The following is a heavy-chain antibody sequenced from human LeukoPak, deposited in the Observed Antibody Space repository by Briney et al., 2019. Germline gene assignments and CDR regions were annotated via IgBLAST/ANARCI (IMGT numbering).Heavy chain of an antibody. CDR3: ARVVVVVAAPRYGMDV. D-gene: IGHD2-15*01. CDR1: GGSISSYY. CDR2: IYYSGST. J-gene: IGHJ6*02. V-gene: IGHV4-59*12. Sequence: SETLSLTCTVSGGSISSYYWSWIRQPPGKGLEWIGYIYYSGSTNYNPSLKSRVTISVDTSKNQFSLKLSSVTAADTAVYYCARVVVVVAAPRYGMDVWGQGTTVTVSS.